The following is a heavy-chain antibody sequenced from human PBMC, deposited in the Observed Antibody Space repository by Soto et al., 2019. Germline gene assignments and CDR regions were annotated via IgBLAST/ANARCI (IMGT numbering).Heavy chain of an antibody. J-gene: IGHJ2*01. V-gene: IGHV3-33*01. CDR1: GFTFGNFG. Sequence: QVQLVESGGGVVQSGGSLRLSCAASGFTFGNFGIHWVRQAPGKGLEWVAFIWHDGSNQYYTDSVKGRFTISRENSRNKVSLQMNRLGGEDRAVYHCARAYRWYIDLLGRGTLVTVSS. D-gene: IGHD3-16*02. CDR3: ARAYRWYIDL. CDR2: IWHDGSNQ.